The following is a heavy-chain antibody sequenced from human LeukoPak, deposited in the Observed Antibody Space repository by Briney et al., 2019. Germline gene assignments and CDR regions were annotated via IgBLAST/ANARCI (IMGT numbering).Heavy chain of an antibody. CDR2: SDPKSGGS. CDR1: GCTFTGYY. Sequence: GSVNVSFKTSGCTFTGYYIHWVRQAPGQGLEWMGWSDPKSGGSNSARRFQGRVTMTRDTSISTAYMELSRLRSDDTAVYYCARAPRGFCSGGSCFDFWGQGTLVTVSS. CDR3: ARAPRGFCSGGSCFDF. D-gene: IGHD2-15*01. V-gene: IGHV1-2*02. J-gene: IGHJ4*02.